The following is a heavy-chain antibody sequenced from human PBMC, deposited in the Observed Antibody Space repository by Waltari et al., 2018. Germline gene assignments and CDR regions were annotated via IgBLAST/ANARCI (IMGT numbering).Heavy chain of an antibody. CDR3: ARSAIHHVDPEARY. CDR2: INAGNGNT. V-gene: IGHV1-3*01. Sequence: QVQLVQSGAEVKKPGASVKVSCKASGYTFTSYAMHWVRQAPGQRLEWMGWINAGNGNTKYSQKFQGRVTITRDTSASTAYMELSSLRSEDTAVYYCARSAIHHVDPEARYWGQGTLVTVSS. J-gene: IGHJ4*02. D-gene: IGHD5-12*01. CDR1: GYTFTSYA.